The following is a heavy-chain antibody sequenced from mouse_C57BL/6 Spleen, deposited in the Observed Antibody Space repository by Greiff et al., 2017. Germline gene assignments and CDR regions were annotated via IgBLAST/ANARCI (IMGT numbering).Heavy chain of an antibody. CDR3: PDYYVGSWCAY. D-gene: IGHD1-1*02. CDR1: GYTFTDSE. J-gene: IGHJ3*01. Sequence: QVQLQQSGAELVRPGASVTLSCKASGYTFTDSEMHWVKQTPVHGLEWIGAIDPETGGTAYNQKFKGKAILTADKSSSPASLELRSLTSEDSAVYSCPDYYVGSWCAYWGQGTLVTVSA. V-gene: IGHV1-15*01. CDR2: IDPETGGT.